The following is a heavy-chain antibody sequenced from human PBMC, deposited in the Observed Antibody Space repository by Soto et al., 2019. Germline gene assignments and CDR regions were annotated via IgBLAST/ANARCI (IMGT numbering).Heavy chain of an antibody. J-gene: IGHJ6*02. CDR3: ARCLYYYCSGSYLDNYYYYYGMDV. CDR1: GFTFSSYS. Sequence: PGGSLRLSCAASGFTFSSYSMNWVRQAPGKGLEWVSSISSSSSYIYYADSVKGRFTISRDNAKNSLYLQMNSLRAEDTAVYYCARCLYYYCSGSYLDNYYYYYGMDVWGQGTTVTVSS. CDR2: ISSSSSYI. V-gene: IGHV3-21*01. D-gene: IGHD3-10*01.